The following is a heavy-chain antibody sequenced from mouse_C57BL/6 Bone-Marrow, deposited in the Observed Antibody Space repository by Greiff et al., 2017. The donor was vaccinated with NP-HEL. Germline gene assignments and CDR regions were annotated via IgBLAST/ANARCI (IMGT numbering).Heavy chain of an antibody. Sequence: EVQGVESGGDLVKPGGSLKLSCAASGFTFSSYGMSWVRQTPDKRLEWVATISSGGSYTYYPDRVKGRFTISRDNAKNTLYLQMSSLKSEDTAMYYCARLLIYYDYDGGRFAYWGQGTLVTVSA. D-gene: IGHD2-4*01. CDR2: ISSGGSYT. CDR1: GFTFSSYG. CDR3: ARLLIYYDYDGGRFAY. J-gene: IGHJ3*01. V-gene: IGHV5-6*01.